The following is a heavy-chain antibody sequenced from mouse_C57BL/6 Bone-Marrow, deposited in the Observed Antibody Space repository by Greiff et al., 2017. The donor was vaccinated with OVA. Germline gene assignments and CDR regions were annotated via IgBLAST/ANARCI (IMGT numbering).Heavy chain of an antibody. D-gene: IGHD2-4*01. CDR1: GYSITSGYY. J-gene: IGHJ4*01. CDR2: ISYDGSN. Sequence: EVQLQQSGPGLVKPSQSLSLTCSVTGYSITSGYYWNWIRQFPGNKLEWMGYISYDGSNNYNPSLKNRISITRDTSKNQFFLKLNSVTTEDTATYYCARGRLRRYAMDYWGQGTSVTVSS. CDR3: ARGRLRRYAMDY. V-gene: IGHV3-6*01.